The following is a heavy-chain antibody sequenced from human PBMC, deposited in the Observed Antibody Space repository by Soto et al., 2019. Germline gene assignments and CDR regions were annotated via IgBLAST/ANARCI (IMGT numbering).Heavy chain of an antibody. D-gene: IGHD3-22*01. J-gene: IGHJ4*02. CDR1: GFTFSSYW. Sequence: EVQLVESGGGLVQPGGSLSLSCAASGFTFSSYWRHWVRQAPGKGLGWASRINSDGSSTSYADSVKGRFTISRDNAKNTLYLQMNSLRAGDTAVYYCARDPEGDYYDSSGTTYDYWGQGTLVTVSS. V-gene: IGHV3-74*01. CDR3: ARDPEGDYYDSSGTTYDY. CDR2: INSDGSST.